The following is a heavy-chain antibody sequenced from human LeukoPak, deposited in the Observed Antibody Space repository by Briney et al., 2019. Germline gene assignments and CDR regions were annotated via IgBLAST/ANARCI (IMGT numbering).Heavy chain of an antibody. CDR3: AKSDSSGYPPSY. V-gene: IGHV3-9*01. Sequence: GGSLRLSCAPSVFTFSSYWMSCVRQAPGKGREWVSGISWNSGSIGYADSVKGRFTISRDNAKNSLYLQMNSLIPEDSALYYCAKSDSSGYPPSYWGQGTLVTVSS. CDR2: ISWNSGSI. J-gene: IGHJ4*02. D-gene: IGHD3-22*01. CDR1: VFTFSSYW.